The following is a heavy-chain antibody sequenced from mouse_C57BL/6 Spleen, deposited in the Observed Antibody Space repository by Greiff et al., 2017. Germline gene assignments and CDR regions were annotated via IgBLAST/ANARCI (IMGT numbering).Heavy chain of an antibody. D-gene: IGHD4-1*01. Sequence: QVQLKESGAELAKPGASVKLSCKASGYTFTSYWMHWVKQRPGQGLEWIGDINPSSGYTKYNQKFKDKATLTADKSSSTAYMQLSSLTYEDSAVYYCARSGTLWYFDVWGTGTTLTVSS. CDR2: INPSSGYT. CDR1: GYTFTSYW. CDR3: ARSGTLWYFDV. V-gene: IGHV1-7*01. J-gene: IGHJ1*03.